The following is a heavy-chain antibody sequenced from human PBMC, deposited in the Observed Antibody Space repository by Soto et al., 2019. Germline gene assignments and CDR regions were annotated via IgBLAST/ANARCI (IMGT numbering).Heavy chain of an antibody. CDR1: GLSLSTPGVG. CDR2: IYWDDDK. D-gene: IGHD6-6*01. Sequence: KESGPTLVKPTQTLTLTCTFSGLSLSTPGVGVGWIRQPPGKALEWLAVIYWDDDKRYSPSLKSRLIITKDTSKNQVVLTMTNMDPVDTATYYCTQSIAARPVLGAYDVWGQGTMVTVSS. CDR3: TQSIAARPVLGAYDV. J-gene: IGHJ3*01. V-gene: IGHV2-5*02.